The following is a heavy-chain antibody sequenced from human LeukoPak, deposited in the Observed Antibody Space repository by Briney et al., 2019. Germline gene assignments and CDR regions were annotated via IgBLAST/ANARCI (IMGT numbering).Heavy chain of an antibody. V-gene: IGHV1-69*04. CDR1: GGTFSSYA. CDR2: IIPIFGIA. J-gene: IGHJ6*02. Sequence: SVKVSCKASGGTFSSYAISWVRQAPGQGLEWMGRIIPIFGIANYAQKSQGRVTITADKSTSTAYMELSSLRSEDTAVYYCASTDGYNNDYYYGMDVWGQGTTVTVSS. D-gene: IGHD5-24*01. CDR3: ASTDGYNNDYYYGMDV.